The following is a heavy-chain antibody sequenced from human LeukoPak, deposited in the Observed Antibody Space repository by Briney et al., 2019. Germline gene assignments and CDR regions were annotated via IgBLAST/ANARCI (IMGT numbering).Heavy chain of an antibody. CDR1: GYTFSSYG. CDR2: ISAYNGNT. J-gene: IGHJ4*02. V-gene: IGHV1-18*01. Sequence: ASVKVSCKASGYTFSSYGISWVRQAPGQGLEWMGWISAYNGNTNYAQKLQGRVTMTTDTSTSTAYMELRSLRSDDTAVYYCARDREDSGSYYGTDYWGQGTLVTVSS. D-gene: IGHD1-26*01. CDR3: ARDREDSGSYYGTDY.